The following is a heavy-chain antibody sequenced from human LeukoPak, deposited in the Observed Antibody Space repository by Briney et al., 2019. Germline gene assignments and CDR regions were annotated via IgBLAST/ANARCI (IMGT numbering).Heavy chain of an antibody. CDR2: INPNSGST. D-gene: IGHD3-10*01. J-gene: IGHJ4*02. CDR3: ARGRFQLLWFGELPYD. CDR1: GYTFTGYY. V-gene: IGHV1-2*02. Sequence: ASVKVSCKASGYTFTGYYMHWVRQAPGQGLEWMGWINPNSGSTNYAQKFQGRVTMTRDTSISTAYMELSRLRSDDTAVYYCARGRFQLLWFGELPYDWGQGTLVTVSS.